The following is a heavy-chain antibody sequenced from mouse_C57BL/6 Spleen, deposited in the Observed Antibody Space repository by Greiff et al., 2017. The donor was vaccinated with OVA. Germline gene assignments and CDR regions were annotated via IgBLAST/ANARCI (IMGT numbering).Heavy chain of an antibody. Sequence: DVHLVESGGGLVKPGGSLKLSCAASGFTFSSYAMSWVRQTPEKRLEWVATISDGGSYTYYPDNVKGRFTISRDNAKNNLYLQLSHLKYEDTTMYYCAREGDYYGSSYADWGQGTTLTVSS. CDR2: ISDGGSYT. CDR3: AREGDYYGSSYAD. CDR1: GFTFSSYA. V-gene: IGHV5-4*01. D-gene: IGHD1-1*01. J-gene: IGHJ2*01.